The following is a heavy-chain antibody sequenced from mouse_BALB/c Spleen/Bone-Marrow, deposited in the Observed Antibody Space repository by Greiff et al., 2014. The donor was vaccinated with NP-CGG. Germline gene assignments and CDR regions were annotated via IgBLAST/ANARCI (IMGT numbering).Heavy chain of an antibody. CDR2: IDPANGNT. Sequence: EVQVVESGAEFVKPGASVKLSCTASGFNIKDTYMDWVEQRPEQGLEWIGRIDPANGNTKYDPKFQGKATITADTSSNTAYLQLSSLTSEDTAVYYCGRGFTDFDYWGQGTTLTVSS. CDR3: GRGFTDFDY. CDR1: GFNIKDTY. V-gene: IGHV14-3*02. J-gene: IGHJ2*01.